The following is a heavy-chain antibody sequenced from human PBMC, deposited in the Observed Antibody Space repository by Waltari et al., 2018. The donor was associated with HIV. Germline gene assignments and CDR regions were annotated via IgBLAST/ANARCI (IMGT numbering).Heavy chain of an antibody. V-gene: IGHV4-39*01. J-gene: IGHJ5*02. CDR2: IYYTGTT. D-gene: IGHD3-10*01. Sequence: QLQLQESGPGLVKPSETLSLTCAVSGGSIIPSDYFCAWVRQPPGKYLEWIGTIYYTGTTNYNPSLKSRVTISVDTSNNQFSLRLNSVTAADTAVYYCARQRYSSGSYRGYFDPWGQGTLVSVSS. CDR1: GGSIIPSDYF. CDR3: ARQRYSSGSYRGYFDP.